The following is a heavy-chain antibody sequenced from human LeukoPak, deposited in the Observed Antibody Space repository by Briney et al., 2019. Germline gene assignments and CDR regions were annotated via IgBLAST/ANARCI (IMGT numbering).Heavy chain of an antibody. D-gene: IGHD3-16*01. CDR2: IKQDGSEK. CDR3: ARGGGLDV. CDR1: GFTFSSYS. J-gene: IGHJ6*02. V-gene: IGHV3-7*03. Sequence: GGSLRLSCAASGFTFSSYSMNWVRQAPGKGLEWVANIKQDGSEKYYVDSVKGRFTISRDNAKNSLYLQMSNLRAEDTAVYFCARGGGLDVWGQGATVTVSS.